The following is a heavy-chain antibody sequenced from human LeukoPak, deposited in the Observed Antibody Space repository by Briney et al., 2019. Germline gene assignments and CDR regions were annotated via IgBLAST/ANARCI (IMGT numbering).Heavy chain of an antibody. Sequence: GSLRLSCAASGFVVKNNHMGWVRQPPGKGLEWVSLLYSGGDTSYADSVKGRFTISRDNSKNTLYLQMNSLRAEDTAVYYCARDRSSRDGYNSPYFDYWGQGTLVTVSS. CDR2: LYSGGDT. CDR1: GFVVKNNH. D-gene: IGHD5-24*01. CDR3: ARDRSSRDGYNSPYFDY. J-gene: IGHJ4*02. V-gene: IGHV3-66*02.